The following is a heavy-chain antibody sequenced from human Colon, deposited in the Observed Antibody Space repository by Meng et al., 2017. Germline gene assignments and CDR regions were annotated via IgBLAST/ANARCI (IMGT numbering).Heavy chain of an antibody. CDR3: ARGVETMIRGVKWYFDL. J-gene: IGHJ2*01. CDR1: GGDINNYC. V-gene: IGHV4-4*07. Sequence: VQLEGSGPGLVQPSESLSLTCPFPGGDINNYCWSLIRQSPGKGLEWLGCVYSSGSAYYSPSLKSRLNMSVDRTKNQLSLKVTSVTAADTAVYYCARGVETMIRGVKWYFDLWGRGALVTVAS. D-gene: IGHD3-10*01. CDR2: VYSSGSA.